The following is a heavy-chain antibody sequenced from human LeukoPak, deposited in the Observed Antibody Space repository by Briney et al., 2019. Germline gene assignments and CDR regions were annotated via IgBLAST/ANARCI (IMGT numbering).Heavy chain of an antibody. CDR1: GGSFSGYY. V-gene: IGHV4-34*01. CDR3: ARPFSSIRALGY. D-gene: IGHD6-6*01. CDR2: INHSGST. Sequence: PSETLSLTCAVYGGSFSGYYWSWIRQPPGKGLEWIGEINHSGSTNYNPSLKSRVTISVDTSKNQFSLKLSSVTAADTAVYYCARPFSSIRALGYWGQGTLVTVSP. J-gene: IGHJ4*02.